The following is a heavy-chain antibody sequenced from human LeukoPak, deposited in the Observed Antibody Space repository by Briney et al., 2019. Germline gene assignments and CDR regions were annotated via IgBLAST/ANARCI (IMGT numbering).Heavy chain of an antibody. D-gene: IGHD3-10*01. CDR3: ARTRDGSGSYSAEYYYGMDV. CDR2: IIPIFGTA. J-gene: IGHJ6*02. V-gene: IGHV1-69*01. CDR1: GGTFSSYA. Sequence: GSSVKVSCKASGGTFSSYAISWVRQAPGQGLEWMGGIIPIFGTANYAQKFQGRVTITADESTSTAYMELSSLRSEDTAVYYCARTRDGSGSYSAEYYYGMDVWGQGTTVTVSS.